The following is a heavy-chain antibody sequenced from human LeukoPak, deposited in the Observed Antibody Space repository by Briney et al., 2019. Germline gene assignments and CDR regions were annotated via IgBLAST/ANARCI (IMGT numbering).Heavy chain of an antibody. CDR3: ARDSYMAAADTWFDP. J-gene: IGHJ5*02. D-gene: IGHD6-13*01. Sequence: GASVKVSCKASGYTFTNYAIHLVRQAPGQRLEWMGWINSGYTNTKYSQKFQGRVTITSDTSASTAYMEVRSLTSEDTAIYYCARDSYMAAADTWFDPWGQGTLVTVSS. CDR1: GYTFTNYA. CDR2: INSGYTNT. V-gene: IGHV1-3*01.